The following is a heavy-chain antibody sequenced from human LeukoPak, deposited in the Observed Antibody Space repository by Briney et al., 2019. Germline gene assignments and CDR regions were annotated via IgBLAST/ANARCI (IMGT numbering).Heavy chain of an antibody. CDR3: ARKDSGRYINPFEF. J-gene: IGHJ4*02. CDR1: GGSFTNYY. D-gene: IGHD3-10*01. CDR2: IYHTGST. V-gene: IGHV4-34*01. Sequence: SETLSLTCAVYGGSFTNYYWSWIRQPPGKGLEWIGDIYHTGSTTYNPSLKSRVTISVDTSKKQFSLRLNSVTAADTAVYYCARKDSGRYINPFEFWGQGTLVTVSS.